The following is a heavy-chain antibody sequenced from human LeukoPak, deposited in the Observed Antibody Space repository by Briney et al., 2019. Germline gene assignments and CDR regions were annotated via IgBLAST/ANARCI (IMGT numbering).Heavy chain of an antibody. D-gene: IGHD2-21*02. CDR3: ARYKAYCGGDCGSFDY. J-gene: IGHJ4*02. V-gene: IGHV3-30*03. CDR1: GFTFSSYG. Sequence: PGRPLRLSCAASGFTFSSYGMHWVRQAPGKGLEWVAVISYDGSNKYYADSVKGRFTISRDNSKNTLYLQMNSLRAEDTAVYYCARYKAYCGGDCGSFDYWGQGTLVTVSS. CDR2: ISYDGSNK.